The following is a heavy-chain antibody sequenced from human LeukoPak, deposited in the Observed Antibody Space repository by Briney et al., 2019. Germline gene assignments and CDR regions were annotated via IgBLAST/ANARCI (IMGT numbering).Heavy chain of an antibody. CDR3: ARDRSRGDIVVVPAAMAFDY. D-gene: IGHD2-2*01. J-gene: IGHJ4*02. Sequence: ASVKVSCKASGGTFSSYAISWVRQAPGQGLEWMGGIIPIFGTANYAQKFQGRVTITVDESTSTAYMELSSLRSEDTAVYYCARDRSRGDIVVVPAAMAFDYWGQGTLVTVSS. V-gene: IGHV1-69*13. CDR1: GGTFSSYA. CDR2: IIPIFGTA.